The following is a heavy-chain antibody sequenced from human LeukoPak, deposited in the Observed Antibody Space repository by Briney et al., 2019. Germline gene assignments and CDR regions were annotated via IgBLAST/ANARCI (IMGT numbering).Heavy chain of an antibody. J-gene: IGHJ4*02. CDR2: VSAYNGNT. CDR3: ARFGSYYDITPYYFDC. CDR1: GYTFTSYG. V-gene: IGHV1-18*01. D-gene: IGHD3-22*01. Sequence: ASVKVSCKASGYTFTSYGISWVRQAPGQGLEWMGWVSAYNGNTNYAQKLQGRDTMTTDTSTSTAYMELRSLRSDDTAVYYCARFGSYYDITPYYFDCRGQGTLVTVSS.